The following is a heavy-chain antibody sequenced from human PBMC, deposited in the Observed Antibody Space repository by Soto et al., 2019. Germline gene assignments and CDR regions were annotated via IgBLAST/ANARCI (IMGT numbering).Heavy chain of an antibody. V-gene: IGHV1-69*13. CDR3: ARGGYSGYVDRWYYFDY. D-gene: IGHD5-12*01. J-gene: IGHJ4*02. CDR2: IIPIFGTA. CDR1: GGSFSSYA. Sequence: EASVKVSCKASGGSFSSYAISWVRQAPGQGLEWMGGIIPIFGTANYAQKFQGRVTITADESTSTAYMELSSLRSEDTAVYYCARGGYSGYVDRWYYFDYWGQGTLVTVSS.